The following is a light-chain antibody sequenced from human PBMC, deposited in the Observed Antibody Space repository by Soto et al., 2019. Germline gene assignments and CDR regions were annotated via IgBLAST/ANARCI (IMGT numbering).Light chain of an antibody. CDR3: SSYAGSDNPVV. J-gene: IGLJ2*01. CDR2: EVT. CDR1: SSDVGGYNH. Sequence: QSVLTQPPSASGSPGQSVTISCTGTSSDVGGYNHVSWYQQHPGKAPKFIIYEVTKRPSGVPDRFAGSKSGNTAYLTVSGLQAADEADYYCSSYAGSDNPVVFGGGTKLTVL. V-gene: IGLV2-8*01.